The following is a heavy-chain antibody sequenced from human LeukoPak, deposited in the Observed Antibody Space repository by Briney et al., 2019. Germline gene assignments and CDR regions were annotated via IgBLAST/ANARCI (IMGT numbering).Heavy chain of an antibody. V-gene: IGHV1-18*01. Sequence: ASVKVSCKASGYTFTSYGISWVRQAPGQGLEWMGWISAYNGNTNYAQKLQGRVTMTTDTSTSTAYMELSRLRSDDTAVYYCARGDFDWPDYYYYYMDVWGKGTTVTVSS. D-gene: IGHD3-9*01. CDR3: ARGDFDWPDYYYYYMDV. CDR1: GYTFTSYG. J-gene: IGHJ6*03. CDR2: ISAYNGNT.